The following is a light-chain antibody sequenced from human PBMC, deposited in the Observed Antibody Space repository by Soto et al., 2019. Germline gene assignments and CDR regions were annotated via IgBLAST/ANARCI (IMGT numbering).Light chain of an antibody. CDR1: QSVSNNY. J-gene: IGKJ1*01. Sequence: VLTQSPGTLSLSPGERATLSCRASQSVSNNYLAWYQQKPGQAPRLLIYGASNRATGIPDRFSGSGSGTDFTLTISRLEPEDIAVYYCQQYGSSGTFGQGTKVDIK. V-gene: IGKV3-20*01. CDR2: GAS. CDR3: QQYGSSGT.